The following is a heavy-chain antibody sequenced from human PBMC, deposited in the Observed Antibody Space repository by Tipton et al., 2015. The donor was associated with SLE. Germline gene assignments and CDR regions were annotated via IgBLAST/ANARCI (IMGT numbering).Heavy chain of an antibody. CDR3: AREDGADYDFWSGPLYPAFDI. D-gene: IGHD3-3*01. V-gene: IGHV3-74*01. CDR1: GFTFSSYW. Sequence: SLRLSCAASGFTFSSYWMHWVRQAPGKGLVWVSRINSDGSSTSYADSVKGRFAISRDNAKNTLYLQMNSLRAEDTAVYYRAREDGADYDFWSGPLYPAFDIRVQGSMVTVSP. CDR2: INSDGSST. J-gene: IGHJ3*02.